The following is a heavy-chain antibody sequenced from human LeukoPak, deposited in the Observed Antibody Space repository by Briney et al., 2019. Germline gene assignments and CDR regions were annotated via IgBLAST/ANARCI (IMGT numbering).Heavy chain of an antibody. J-gene: IGHJ4*02. V-gene: IGHV3-11*03. CDR2: ISSSGSHT. Sequence: GGSLRLSCVASGFSFSDYYMSWIRQAPGKGLEWVSYISSSGSHTNYADSVTGRFTISRNNAKKSLHLQMNSLRAEDTAVYYCARHPVGSLSLDYWGQGTLVTVSS. CDR1: GFSFSDYY. CDR3: ARHPVGSLSLDY. D-gene: IGHD1-26*01.